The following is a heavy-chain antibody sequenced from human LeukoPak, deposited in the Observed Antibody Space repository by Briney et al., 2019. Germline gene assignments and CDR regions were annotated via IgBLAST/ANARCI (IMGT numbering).Heavy chain of an antibody. Sequence: GGSLRLSCAASGFTFSSYAMHWVRQAPGKGLEWVAIISYDGSNKYYADSMKGRFTISRDNPKNTLFLQMNSLRAEDTAVYFCAREGDILTGYYPFDYWGQGTLVTVSS. CDR3: AREGDILTGYYPFDY. V-gene: IGHV3-30*04. CDR1: GFTFSSYA. CDR2: ISYDGSNK. D-gene: IGHD3-9*01. J-gene: IGHJ4*02.